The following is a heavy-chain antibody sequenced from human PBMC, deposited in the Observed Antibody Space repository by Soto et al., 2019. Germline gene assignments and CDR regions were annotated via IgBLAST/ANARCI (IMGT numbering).Heavy chain of an antibody. CDR1: GGSISSYY. V-gene: IGHV4-59*01. CDR3: ARAGVDTAMGYFEY. D-gene: IGHD5-18*01. Sequence: SETLSLTCTVSGGSISSYYWSWILQPPGKGLEWIGYIYYSGSTNYNPSLKSRVTISVDTSKNQFSLKLSSVTAAGTAVYYCARAGVDTAMGYFEYWGQGTLVTVSS. J-gene: IGHJ4*02. CDR2: IYYSGST.